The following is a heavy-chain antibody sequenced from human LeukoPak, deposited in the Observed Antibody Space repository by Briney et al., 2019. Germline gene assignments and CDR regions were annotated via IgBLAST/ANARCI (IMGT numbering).Heavy chain of an antibody. Sequence: PSETLSLTCAVYGGSLSGYYWSWIRQPPGKGLEWIGEINHSGSTNYNPSLKSRVTISVDTSKNQFSLKLSSVTAADTAVYYCARVGADGSGFLFHYWGQGTLVTVSS. CDR3: ARVGADGSGFLFHY. J-gene: IGHJ4*02. V-gene: IGHV4-34*01. D-gene: IGHD3-10*01. CDR2: INHSGST. CDR1: GGSLSGYY.